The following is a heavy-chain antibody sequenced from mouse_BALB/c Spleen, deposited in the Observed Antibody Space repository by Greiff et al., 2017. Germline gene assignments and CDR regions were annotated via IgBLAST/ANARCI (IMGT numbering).Heavy chain of an antibody. Sequence: VHVKQSGPELVKPGASVKMSCKASGYTFTSYVMHWVKQKPGQGLEWIGYINPYNDGTKYNEKFKGKATLTSDKSSSTAYMELSSLTSEDSAVYYCTRVYGNYQAWFAYWGQGTLVTVSA. CDR1: GYTFTSYV. J-gene: IGHJ3*01. V-gene: IGHV1-14*01. CDR2: INPYNDGT. D-gene: IGHD2-1*01. CDR3: TRVYGNYQAWFAY.